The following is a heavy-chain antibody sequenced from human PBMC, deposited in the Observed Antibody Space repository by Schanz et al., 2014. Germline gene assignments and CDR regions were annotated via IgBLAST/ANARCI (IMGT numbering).Heavy chain of an antibody. CDR1: RYTFNTYG. J-gene: IGHJ4*02. Sequence: QGQLVQSGPEVKEPGASVKVSCEASRYTFNTYGLNWVRQAPGQGLEWMGIINLSGGSTNNAQKFQGRLTMTRDTSTSTVYMELSSLRSEDTAVYYCARGGYSSGWYDRDIAHFDYWGQGTLVTVSS. V-gene: IGHV1-46*02. CDR3: ARGGYSSGWYDRDIAHFDY. D-gene: IGHD6-19*01. CDR2: INLSGGST.